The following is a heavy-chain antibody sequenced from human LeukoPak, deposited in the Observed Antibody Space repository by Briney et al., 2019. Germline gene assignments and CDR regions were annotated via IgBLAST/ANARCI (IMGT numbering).Heavy chain of an antibody. CDR2: INPNSGGT. D-gene: IGHD2-15*01. CDR1: GYTFTGYY. J-gene: IGHJ4*02. Sequence: GASVKVSCKASGYTFTGYYMHWVRQAPGQGLEWMGWINPNSGGTNYAQKLQGRVTMTTETSTNTAYMELRSLRSDDTAVYYCARWRYCSDGSCFLDDYWGQGTLVTVSS. CDR3: ARWRYCSDGSCFLDDY. V-gene: IGHV1-2*02.